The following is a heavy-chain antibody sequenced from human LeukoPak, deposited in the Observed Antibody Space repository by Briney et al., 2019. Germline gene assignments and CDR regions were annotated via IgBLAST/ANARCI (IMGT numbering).Heavy chain of an antibody. Sequence: GSLKVSCKASGYTFTSYYMHWVRQAPGQGLEWMGIINPSGGSTSYAEKFQGRVTMTRDTSTSTVYMELSSLRSEDTAVYYCARETVTYYYDSSGYGVDWGQGTLVTVSS. CDR2: INPSGGST. CDR3: ARETVTYYYDSSGYGVD. J-gene: IGHJ4*02. CDR1: GYTFTSYY. D-gene: IGHD3-22*01. V-gene: IGHV1-46*01.